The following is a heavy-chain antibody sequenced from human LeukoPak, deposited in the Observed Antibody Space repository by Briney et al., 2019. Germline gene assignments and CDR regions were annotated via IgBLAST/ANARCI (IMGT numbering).Heavy chain of an antibody. D-gene: IGHD3-10*01. CDR1: GFTFSSYG. J-gene: IGHJ4*02. V-gene: IGHV3-33*01. CDR2: IWYDGSNK. CDR3: ARDLVYYGSGSGDPLDY. Sequence: PGRSLRLSCAASGFTFSSYGMHWVRQAPGKGLEWVAVIWYDGSNKYYADSVKGRFTISRDNSKNTLYLQMNSLRAEDTAVYYCARDLVYYGSGSGDPLDYWGQGTLVTVSS.